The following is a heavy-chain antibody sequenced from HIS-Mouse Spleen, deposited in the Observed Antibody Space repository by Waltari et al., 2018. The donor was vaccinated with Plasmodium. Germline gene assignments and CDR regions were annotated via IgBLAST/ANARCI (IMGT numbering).Heavy chain of an antibody. D-gene: IGHD1-26*01. Sequence: QLQLQESGPGLVKPSETLSLTCTVSGGSISSSSYYWGWIRQPPGKGLEWIGSIYYRGSTYYNPSLKSRVTISVDTSKNQFSLKLSCGTAADTAVYYCARRGGSYYYFDYWGQGTLVTVSS. CDR2: IYYRGST. CDR1: GGSISSSSYY. CDR3: ARRGGSYYYFDY. V-gene: IGHV4-39*01. J-gene: IGHJ4*02.